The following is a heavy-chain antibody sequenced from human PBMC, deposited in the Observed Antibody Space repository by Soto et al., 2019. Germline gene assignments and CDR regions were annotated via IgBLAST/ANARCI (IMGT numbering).Heavy chain of an antibody. CDR1: GGSFSGYY. CDR3: ARDVFCSSGTCRIGNWFDP. Sequence: SETLSLTCAVSGGSFSGYYWSWIRQPPGKGLEWVGAINNRGSDYSPSLKSRVTMSVDTPKNQFSLKLSSLTAADTAVYYCARDVFCSSGTCRIGNWFDPWGQGTLVTVSS. D-gene: IGHD2-15*01. V-gene: IGHV4-34*01. J-gene: IGHJ5*02. CDR2: INNRGS.